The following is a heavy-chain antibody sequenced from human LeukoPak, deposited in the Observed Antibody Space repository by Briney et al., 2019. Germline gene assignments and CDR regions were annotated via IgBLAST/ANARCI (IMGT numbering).Heavy chain of an antibody. V-gene: IGHV4-34*01. J-gene: IGHJ5*02. D-gene: IGHD6-13*01. Sequence: SETLSLTCAVYGGSFSGYYWSWMRQPPGKGLEWIGEINHSGSTNYNPSLKSRVTISVDTSKNQFSLKLSSVTAADTAVYYCASGGIAAAGTRFDPWGQGTLVTVSS. CDR2: INHSGST. CDR3: ASGGIAAAGTRFDP. CDR1: GGSFSGYY.